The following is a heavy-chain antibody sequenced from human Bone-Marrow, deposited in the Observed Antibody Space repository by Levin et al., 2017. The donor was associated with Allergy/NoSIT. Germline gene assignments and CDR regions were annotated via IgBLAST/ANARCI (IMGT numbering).Heavy chain of an antibody. J-gene: IGHJ4*02. V-gene: IGHV4-34*01. D-gene: IGHD3-9*01. CDR2: ISQTGIT. Sequence: SETLSLTCAVYGGSFSGYYWSWIRQPPGKGLEWIGEISQTGITNYNPSLKSRVTMSVDTSKNQFSLNLTPVTAADTAVYYCAGGFLNGFYTWGFDHWGQGTLVTVSS. CDR3: AGGFLNGFYTWGFDH. CDR1: GGSFSGYY.